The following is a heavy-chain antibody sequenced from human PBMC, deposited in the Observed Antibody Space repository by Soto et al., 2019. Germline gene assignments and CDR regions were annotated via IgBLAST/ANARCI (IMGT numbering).Heavy chain of an antibody. CDR3: ARGTVTSGRWFVP. Sequence: QVHLVQSETEVKEPGASVTVSCKTSDSTFTGYTINWVRQAPGQGLERLGWISSLNGNTNYARKYQGRLTMTTNTSATTAYMELRSLRSDDTAVYFCARGTVTSGRWFVPWGQGTLVTVSS. CDR1: DSTFTGYT. V-gene: IGHV1-18*04. CDR2: ISSLNGNT. D-gene: IGHD4-17*01. J-gene: IGHJ5*02.